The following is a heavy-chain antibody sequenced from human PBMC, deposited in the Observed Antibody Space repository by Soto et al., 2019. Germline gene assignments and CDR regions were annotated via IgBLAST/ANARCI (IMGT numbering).Heavy chain of an antibody. V-gene: IGHV6-1*01. CDR2: TYYRSKWYN. D-gene: IGHD5-12*01. CDR1: GDRVSSNSAA. CDR3: ASCRDIYAAFCAHFVY. J-gene: IGHJ4*02. Sequence: SQTLPITYAISGDRVSSNSAAWNWIRQSPSRGLEWLGRTYYRSKWYNDYAVSVKSRITINPATSKNQISLQLNSVTAEDTAVYYCASCRDIYAAFCAHFVYWGLGILLTVYS.